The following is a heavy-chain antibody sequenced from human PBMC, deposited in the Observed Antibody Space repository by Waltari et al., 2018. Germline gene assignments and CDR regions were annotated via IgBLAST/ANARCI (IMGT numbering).Heavy chain of an antibody. CDR1: GFTFSSYG. CDR2: IYYSGST. CDR3: ARLDYGDYPWFDP. J-gene: IGHJ5*02. Sequence: QVQLVESGGGVVQPGRSLRLSCAASGFTFSSYGMHWVRQAPGKGLGWIGSIYYSGSTYYNPSLKSRVTISVDTSKNQFSLKLSSVTAADTAVYYCARLDYGDYPWFDPWGQGTLVTVSS. D-gene: IGHD4-17*01. V-gene: IGHV4-39*01.